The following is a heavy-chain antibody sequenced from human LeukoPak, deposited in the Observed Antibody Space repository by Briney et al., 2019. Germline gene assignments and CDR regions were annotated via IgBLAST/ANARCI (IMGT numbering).Heavy chain of an antibody. Sequence: GGSLRLSCAASGFTFSSYWMHWVRQAPGKGLVWVSRIIGDGTSTTYADSVRGRFTISRDNAKNTLYLQMNSLRGEDRAVYYCGSVYLSSGLWGQGTLVTVS. CDR2: IIGDGTST. CDR3: GSVYLSSGL. J-gene: IGHJ4*02. D-gene: IGHD5/OR15-5a*01. CDR1: GFTFSSYW. V-gene: IGHV3-74*01.